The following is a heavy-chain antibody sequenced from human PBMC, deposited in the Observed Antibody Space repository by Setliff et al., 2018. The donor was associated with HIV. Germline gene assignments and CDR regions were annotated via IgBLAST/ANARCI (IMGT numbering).Heavy chain of an antibody. CDR3: ARGVRDNSGWSSYYFDY. V-gene: IGHV4-34*01. J-gene: IGHJ4*02. CDR1: GGSFSGYY. D-gene: IGHD6-19*01. CDR2: ATHSGRT. Sequence: PSETLSLTCAVYGGSFSGYYWSWIRQPPGKGLEWIGEATHSGRTNYNPSLESRVTTSVDTSKKQFSLRLASVTAADTAVYYCARGVRDNSGWSSYYFDYWGQGTLVTVSS.